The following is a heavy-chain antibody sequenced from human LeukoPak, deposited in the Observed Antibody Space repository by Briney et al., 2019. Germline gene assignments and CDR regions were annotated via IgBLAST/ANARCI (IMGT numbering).Heavy chain of an antibody. Sequence: SVKVSCKASGYTFTGYYMHWVRQAPGQGLEWMGWINPDSGGTNYAQKFQGRVTMTRDTSISTAYMELSRLRSDDTAVYYCARDPDVVVTAIRPPTNDYWGQGTLVTVSS. V-gene: IGHV1-2*02. J-gene: IGHJ4*02. D-gene: IGHD2-21*02. CDR3: ARDPDVVVTAIRPPTNDY. CDR2: INPDSGGT. CDR1: GYTFTGYY.